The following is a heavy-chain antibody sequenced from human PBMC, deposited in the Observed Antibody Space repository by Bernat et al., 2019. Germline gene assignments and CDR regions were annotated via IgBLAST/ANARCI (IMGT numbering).Heavy chain of an antibody. CDR3: AKQPAAAKGFYFDY. J-gene: IGHJ4*02. D-gene: IGHD6-13*01. CDR1: GFTLSNYA. Sequence: EVQLVESGGGLVQPGGSLRLSCAASGFTLSNYAMSWVRQAPGKGLEWVSVITGGGGSTNYADSVKGRFTISRDNSKNTLYLQMNSLRAEDTAVYYCAKQPAAAKGFYFDYWGQGTLVTVSS. CDR2: ITGGGGST. V-gene: IGHV3-23*04.